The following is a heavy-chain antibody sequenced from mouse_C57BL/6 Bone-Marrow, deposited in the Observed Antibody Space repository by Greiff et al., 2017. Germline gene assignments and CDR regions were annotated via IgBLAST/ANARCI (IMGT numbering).Heavy chain of an antibody. V-gene: IGHV5-6*01. CDR3: AGWGYLAWFAY. CDR1: GFTFSSYG. Sequence: DVHLVESGGDLVKPGGSLKLSCAASGFTFSSYGMSWVRQTPDKRLEWVATISSGGSYTYYPDSVKWRFTISRDNAKNTLYLQMSSLKSEDTAMYYCAGWGYLAWFAYWGQGTLVTVSA. CDR2: ISSGGSYT. D-gene: IGHD2-2*01. J-gene: IGHJ3*01.